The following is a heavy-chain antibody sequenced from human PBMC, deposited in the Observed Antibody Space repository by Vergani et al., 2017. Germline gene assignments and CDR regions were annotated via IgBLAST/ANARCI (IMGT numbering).Heavy chain of an antibody. CDR3: ARVNMDTAMVIGFDY. J-gene: IGHJ4*02. V-gene: IGHV1-2*02. Sequence: QVQLVQSGAEVKKPGASVKVSCKASGYTFTGYYMHWVRQAPGQGLEWMGWINPNSGGTNYAQKFQGRVTMTRDTSISTAYMELSRLRSDDTAGYYCARVNMDTAMVIGFDYWGQGTLVTVSS. CDR1: GYTFTGYY. CDR2: INPNSGGT. D-gene: IGHD5-18*01.